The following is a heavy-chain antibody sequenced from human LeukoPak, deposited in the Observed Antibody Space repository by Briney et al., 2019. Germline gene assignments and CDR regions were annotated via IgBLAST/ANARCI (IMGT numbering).Heavy chain of an antibody. CDR2: FDPEDGEA. V-gene: IGHV1-24*01. Sequence: ASVKVSRKVSGYTLTELSMHWVRPAPGKGLEWMGGFDPEDGEAIYAQKFQGRVTMTEDTSTDTAYMELSSLRSEDTAVYYCATSKYPKFNSYSSGSYWGQGTLVTVSS. D-gene: IGHD6-19*01. J-gene: IGHJ4*02. CDR3: ATSKYPKFNSYSSGSY. CDR1: GYTLTELS.